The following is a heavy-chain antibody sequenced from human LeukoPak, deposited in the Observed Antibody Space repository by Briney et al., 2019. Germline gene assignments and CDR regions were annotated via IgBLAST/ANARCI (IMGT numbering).Heavy chain of an antibody. CDR2: IDPSDSYT. CDR1: GYSFTSYW. D-gene: IGHD6-19*01. CDR3: ARHRMPGIAVAASDY. Sequence: RGESLKISCKGSGYSFTSYWIGWVRQMPGKGLEWMGRIDPSDSYTNYSPSFQGHVTISADKSISTAYLQWSSLKASDTAMYYCARHRMPGIAVAASDYWGQGTLVTVSS. V-gene: IGHV5-10-1*01. J-gene: IGHJ4*02.